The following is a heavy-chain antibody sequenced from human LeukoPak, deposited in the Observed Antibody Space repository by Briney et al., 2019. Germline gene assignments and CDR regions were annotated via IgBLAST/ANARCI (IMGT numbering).Heavy chain of an antibody. J-gene: IGHJ4*02. CDR3: AKDARITMIVVVRGARPYYFDY. Sequence: GGSLRLSCAASGFTFSDYQMTWIRQAPGKGLDWISYISSSGTTTYYADSVKGRFTISRDNAKNPLSLQMNSLRAEDTAVYYCAKDARITMIVVVRGARPYYFDYWGQGTLVTVSS. D-gene: IGHD3-22*01. CDR1: GFTFSDYQ. CDR2: ISSSGTTT. V-gene: IGHV3-11*01.